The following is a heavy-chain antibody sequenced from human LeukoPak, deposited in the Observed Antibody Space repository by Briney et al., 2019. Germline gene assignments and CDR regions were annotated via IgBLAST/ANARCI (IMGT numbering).Heavy chain of an antibody. J-gene: IGHJ1*01. V-gene: IGHV4-38-2*02. CDR3: ARDGQNDWYFQN. D-gene: IGHD1-1*01. CDR2: IYHSGST. CDR1: GYSISSGYY. Sequence: SETLSLTCTVSGYSISSGYYRGWIRQPPGKGLEWIGIIYHSGSTYYNPSLKSRVTISVDTSKNQLSLKLSSVTAADTAVYYCARDGQNDWYFQNWGQGTLVTVSS.